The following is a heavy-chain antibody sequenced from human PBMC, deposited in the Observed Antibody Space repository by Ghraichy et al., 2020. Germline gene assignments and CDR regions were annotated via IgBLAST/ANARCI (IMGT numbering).Heavy chain of an antibody. V-gene: IGHV6-1*01. Sequence: SQTLSLTCAISGDSVSSTTDAWHWIRQSPSRGLEWLGRTFYRSQWYNDYAPSVKGRITINPDTSKNQFSLQLDSVTPEDTAVYFCARGTGPTPPTYFFDYWGHGTLVTVSS. J-gene: IGHJ4*01. CDR3: ARGTGPTPPTYFFDY. CDR1: GDSVSSTTDA. CDR2: TFYRSQWYN. D-gene: IGHD2-15*01.